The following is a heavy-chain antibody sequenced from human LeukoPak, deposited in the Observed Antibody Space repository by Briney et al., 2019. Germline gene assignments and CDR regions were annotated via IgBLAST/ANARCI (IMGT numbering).Heavy chain of an antibody. CDR3: ARGFYYDGSGFPPHFDY. V-gene: IGHV3-20*04. CDR2: INWSGGST. D-gene: IGHD3-22*01. Sequence: TSETLSLTCAVYGGSFSGYYWSWIRQPPGKGLEWVSGINWSGGSTGYADSVKGRFTISRDNAKNSLYLQMNSLRAEDTAVYYCARGFYYDGSGFPPHFDYWGQGALVTVSS. J-gene: IGHJ4*02. CDR1: GGSFSGYY.